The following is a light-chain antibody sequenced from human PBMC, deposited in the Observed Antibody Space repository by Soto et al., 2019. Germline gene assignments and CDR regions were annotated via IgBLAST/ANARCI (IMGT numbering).Light chain of an antibody. CDR1: QSIGDW. J-gene: IGKJ1*01. Sequence: DIQMTQSRSSLSASVGDRVSITCRASQSIGDWLAWYQQKPGKAPNLLIYKASSLESGVPSRFSGSGSGTEFTLTISSLQPDDFATYYCQQYNSYSFGQGTKVDIK. V-gene: IGKV1-5*03. CDR2: KAS. CDR3: QQYNSYS.